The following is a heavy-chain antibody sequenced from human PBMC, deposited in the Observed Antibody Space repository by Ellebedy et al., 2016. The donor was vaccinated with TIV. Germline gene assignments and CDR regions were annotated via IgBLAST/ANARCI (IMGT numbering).Heavy chain of an antibody. J-gene: IGHJ4*02. CDR3: AKDEHRVGATPPLDY. CDR2: ISGSGGST. V-gene: IGHV3-23*01. CDR1: GFTFSNYW. Sequence: GGSLRLSCAVSGFTFSNYWMSWVRQAPGKGLEWVSAISGSGGSTYYADSVKGRFTISRDNSKNTLYLQMNSLRAEDTAVYYCAKDEHRVGATPPLDYWGQGTLVTVSS. D-gene: IGHD1-26*01.